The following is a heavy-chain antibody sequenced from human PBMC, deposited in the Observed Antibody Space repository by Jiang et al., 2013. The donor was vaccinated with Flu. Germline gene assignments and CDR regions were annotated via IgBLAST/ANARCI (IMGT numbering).Heavy chain of an antibody. D-gene: IGHD2/OR15-2a*01. CDR1: GYIFTSYW. CDR2: IYPGDSDT. J-gene: IGHJ3*02. V-gene: IGHV5-51*01. CDR3: ARHRIPRQDNGDGFDI. Sequence: GAEVKKPGESLKISCEGSGYIFTSYWIAWLRQMPGKGLEWVGIIYPGDSDTRYSPSFQGQVTISVDTSISTAYLQWSSLKASDTAMYTCARHRIPRQDNGDGFDIWGQGTMVTVSS.